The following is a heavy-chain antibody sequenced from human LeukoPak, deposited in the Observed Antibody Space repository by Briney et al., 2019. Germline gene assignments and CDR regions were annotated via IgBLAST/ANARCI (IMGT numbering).Heavy chain of an antibody. CDR1: GGSISSYY. CDR2: IYYSGST. V-gene: IGHV4-59*01. CDR3: ARVRYGDRFDY. Sequence: SETLSLTCTVSGGSISSYYWSWIRQPPGKGLEWIGYIYYSGSTNYNPSLKSRVTISVDTSKNQFSLKLSSATAADTAVYYCARVRYGDRFDYWGQGTLVTVSS. D-gene: IGHD4-17*01. J-gene: IGHJ4*02.